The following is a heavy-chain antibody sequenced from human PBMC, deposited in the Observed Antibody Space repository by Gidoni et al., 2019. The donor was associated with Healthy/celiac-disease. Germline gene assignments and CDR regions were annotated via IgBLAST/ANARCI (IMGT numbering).Heavy chain of an antibody. CDR3: ARGFRSGGNPNWFDP. J-gene: IGHJ5*02. CDR1: GFTFSSYG. D-gene: IGHD2-15*01. V-gene: IGHV3-33*01. Sequence: QVPLVESGGGVVQPGRSLRPSCAASGFTFSSYGMHWVRQAPGKGLEWVAVIWYDGSNKYYADSVKGRFTISRDNSKNTLYLQMNSLRAEDTAVYYCARGFRSGGNPNWFDPWGQGTLVTVSS. CDR2: IWYDGSNK.